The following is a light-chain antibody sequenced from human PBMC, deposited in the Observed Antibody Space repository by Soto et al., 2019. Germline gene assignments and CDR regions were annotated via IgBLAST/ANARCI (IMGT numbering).Light chain of an antibody. V-gene: IGKV1-5*01. CDR1: QAISVS. CDR3: QQYEKYST. CDR2: DAS. J-gene: IGKJ1*01. Sequence: IPMTQSPATLSASVGDTVTISCRASQAISVSLAWYRQKPGKAPNLLIYDASTLQEGVPSRFSGSGSGTDFTLTVTRLQPDDFATYFCQQYEKYSTFGHGTKVDVK.